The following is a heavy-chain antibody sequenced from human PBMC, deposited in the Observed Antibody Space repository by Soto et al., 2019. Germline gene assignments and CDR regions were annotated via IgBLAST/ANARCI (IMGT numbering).Heavy chain of an antibody. CDR3: ARWVEVSLDYFDS. J-gene: IGHJ4*02. Sequence: SETPSLPRTFSGCSISNGFYFLGWVRRNPGKGLEWIGHIYHSGRTYYNPSLKSRVSISIDTSKNQFSLHLSSVTAADTAVYYCARWVEVSLDYFDSWGQGNPVTVSS. CDR1: GCSISNGFYF. V-gene: IGHV4-31*03. D-gene: IGHD2-15*01. CDR2: IYHSGRT.